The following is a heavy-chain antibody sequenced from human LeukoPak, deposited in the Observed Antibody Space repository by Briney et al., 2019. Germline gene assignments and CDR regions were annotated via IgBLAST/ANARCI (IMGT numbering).Heavy chain of an antibody. V-gene: IGHV3-7*05. CDR1: GFTFSTYW. J-gene: IGHJ3*02. CDR2: MDQDGTEK. D-gene: IGHD5-18*01. Sequence: TGGSLRLSCAASGFTFSTYWMSWVCQAPGKGLEWVANMDQDGTEKNYVDSVKGRFTISRDNAKNLLYVQMNSLRAEDTAVYYCARDRGYSTFDIWGQGTTVTVSS. CDR3: ARDRGYSTFDI.